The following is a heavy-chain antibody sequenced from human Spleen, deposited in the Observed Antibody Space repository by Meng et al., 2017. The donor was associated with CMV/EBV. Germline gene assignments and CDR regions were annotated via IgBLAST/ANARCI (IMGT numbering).Heavy chain of an antibody. D-gene: IGHD3-3*01. CDR2: VYDSGRT. CDR1: GDSIFSSRYY. V-gene: IGHV4-39*07. CDR3: ARALRSGYTGDVFDI. J-gene: IGHJ3*02. Sequence: SETLSLTCTVSGDSIFSSRYYWAWIRKPPGKGLEWIGNVYDSGRTFYSPSLKSRVTISVDTSKNQFSLKLRSVTAADTAVYYCARALRSGYTGDVFDIWGQGTMVTVSS.